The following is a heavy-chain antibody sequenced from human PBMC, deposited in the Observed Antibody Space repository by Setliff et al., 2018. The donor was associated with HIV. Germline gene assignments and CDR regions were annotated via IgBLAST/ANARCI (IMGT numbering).Heavy chain of an antibody. CDR1: EFTNFW. Sequence: PGGSLRLSCSASEFTNFWMAWVRQAPGKGLEWVANIDQHGSERYYTDSVRGRFTISRDNAKNSLYLQMNSLRGEDTALYYCTRILSSRGIIEAYYYAMDVWGQGTTVTVSS. CDR2: IDQHGSER. V-gene: IGHV3-7*01. CDR3: TRILSSRGIIEAYYYAMDV. J-gene: IGHJ6*02. D-gene: IGHD3-10*01.